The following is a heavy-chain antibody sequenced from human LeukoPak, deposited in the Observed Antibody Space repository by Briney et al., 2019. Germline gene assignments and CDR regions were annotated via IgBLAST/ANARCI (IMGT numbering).Heavy chain of an antibody. CDR3: ARCGSSSWTSFDY. CDR2: ISSNGATT. Sequence: GGSLRLSCSASGFTFNRFYLHWVRQAPGKGLEFVSHISSNGATTYYADSVKGRFTISRDNSKNTLYLQMNSLRAEDTAVYYCARCGSSSWTSFDYWGQGTLVTVSS. D-gene: IGHD6-13*01. CDR1: GFTFNRFY. V-gene: IGHV3-64*04. J-gene: IGHJ4*02.